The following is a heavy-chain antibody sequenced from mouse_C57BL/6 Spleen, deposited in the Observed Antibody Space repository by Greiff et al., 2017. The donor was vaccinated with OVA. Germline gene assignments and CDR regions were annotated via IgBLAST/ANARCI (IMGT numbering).Heavy chain of an antibody. CDR1: GYAFSSSW. Sequence: VQLQQSGPELVKPGASVKISCKASGYAFSSSWMNWVKQRPGKGLEWIGRLYPGDGDTNYNGKFKGKATLTADKSSSTAYMQLSSLTSEDSAVYFCARGDYGSTRFDYWGQGTTLTVSS. J-gene: IGHJ2*01. D-gene: IGHD1-1*01. V-gene: IGHV1-82*01. CDR3: ARGDYGSTRFDY. CDR2: LYPGDGDT.